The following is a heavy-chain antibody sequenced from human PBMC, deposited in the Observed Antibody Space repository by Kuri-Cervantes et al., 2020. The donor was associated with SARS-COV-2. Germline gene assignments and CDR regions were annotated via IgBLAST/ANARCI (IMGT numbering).Heavy chain of an antibody. J-gene: IGHJ5*02. Sequence: SVKVSCKASGVNLSSYAIAWVRQAPGQGLEWMGRIIPIYGTTNYAQKVQGRVTITADESTNTAYMEMSSLRSEDTAIYYCARGRYSSSYWFDPWGQGTLVTVSS. CDR3: ARGRYSSSYWFDP. CDR2: IIPIYGTT. V-gene: IGHV1-69*13. CDR1: GVNLSSYA. D-gene: IGHD6-6*01.